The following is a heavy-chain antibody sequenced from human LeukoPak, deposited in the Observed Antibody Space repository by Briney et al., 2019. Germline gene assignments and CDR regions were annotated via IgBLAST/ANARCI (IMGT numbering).Heavy chain of an antibody. Sequence: GASVKVSCKASGYTFTGYYMHWVRQAPGQGLEWMGWINLNSGGNYYAQKFQGRVTMTRDTSINTAYMELSRLRSDDTAVYYCARPQRYCSSNTINCRGWFDPWGQGTLVTVSS. CDR2: INLNSGGN. J-gene: IGHJ5*02. CDR1: GYTFTGYY. V-gene: IGHV1-2*02. CDR3: ARPQRYCSSNTINCRGWFDP. D-gene: IGHD2-2*01.